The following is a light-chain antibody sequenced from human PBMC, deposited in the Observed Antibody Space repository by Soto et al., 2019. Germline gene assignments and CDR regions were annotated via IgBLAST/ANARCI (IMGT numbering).Light chain of an antibody. CDR3: QQSYSSPLT. J-gene: IGKJ4*01. V-gene: IGKV1-39*01. Sequence: DIRMTQSPSSLSASVGDRVTITCRASQSITSYLNWYQQKPRKAPKLLIYAASSLQSGVPSRFSGSGSGTDFTLTISSLQPEDFATYYCQQSYSSPLTFGGGTKVEIK. CDR1: QSITSY. CDR2: AAS.